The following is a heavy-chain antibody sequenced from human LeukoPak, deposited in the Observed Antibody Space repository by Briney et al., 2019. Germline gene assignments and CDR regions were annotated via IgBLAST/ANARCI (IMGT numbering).Heavy chain of an antibody. D-gene: IGHD3-3*01. CDR3: ARGGYDFWSGYYLDY. CDR1: GGSFSGYY. CDR2: INHSGST. Sequence: SETLSLTCAVCGGSFSGYYWSWLRQPPGKGLEWIGEINHSGSTNYNPSLKSRVTISVDTSKNQFSLKLSSVTAADTAVYYCARGGYDFWSGYYLDYWGQGTLVTVSS. V-gene: IGHV4-34*01. J-gene: IGHJ4*02.